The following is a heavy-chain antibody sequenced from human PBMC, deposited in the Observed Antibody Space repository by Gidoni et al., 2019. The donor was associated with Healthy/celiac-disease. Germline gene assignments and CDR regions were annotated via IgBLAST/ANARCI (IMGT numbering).Heavy chain of an antibody. CDR1: GGTFSSYA. Sequence: QVQLVQSGAEVKKPGSSVKVSCKAPGGTFSSYAHSRVRQAPGQGLEWMGGIITIFGTANYAQKFPGRVTITADESTSTAYMELSSLRSEDTAVYYCASGSWCSSTSCPMPGAAAGKGVYFDYWGQGTLVTVSS. V-gene: IGHV1-69*01. CDR2: IITIFGTA. CDR3: ASGSWCSSTSCPMPGAAAGKGVYFDY. J-gene: IGHJ4*02. D-gene: IGHD2-2*01.